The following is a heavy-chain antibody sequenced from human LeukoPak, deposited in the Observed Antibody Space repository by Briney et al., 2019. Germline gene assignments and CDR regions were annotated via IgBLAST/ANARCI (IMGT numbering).Heavy chain of an antibody. CDR2: INSDGSST. CDR3: ARGRCYGMDV. CDR1: GFNFNSYW. J-gene: IGHJ6*02. V-gene: IGHV3-74*01. Sequence: GGSLRLSCAASGFNFNSYWMHWVRQAPGKGLVRVSRINSDGSSTTYADSVKGRFTISRDNAKNTLYLQMDSLRAEDTAVYYCARGRCYGMDVWGQGTTVTVSS. D-gene: IGHD5-24*01.